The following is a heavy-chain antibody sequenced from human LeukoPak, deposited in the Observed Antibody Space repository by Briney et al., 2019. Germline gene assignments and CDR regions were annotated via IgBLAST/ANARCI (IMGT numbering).Heavy chain of an antibody. Sequence: GASVKVSCKASGYTFTSYYMHWVRQAPGQGIEWMGIIKPSGGSTSYEQKFPGRVTMTRDTSTSTVYMELSSLRSEDTPVFYFARSGDYVTKKGFDYWGQGTLVTVSS. V-gene: IGHV1-46*01. J-gene: IGHJ4*02. D-gene: IGHD4-17*01. CDR3: ARSGDYVTKKGFDY. CDR2: IKPSGGST. CDR1: GYTFTSYY.